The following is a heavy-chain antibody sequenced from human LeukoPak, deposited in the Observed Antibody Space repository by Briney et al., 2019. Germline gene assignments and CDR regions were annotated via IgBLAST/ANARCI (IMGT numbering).Heavy chain of an antibody. CDR1: GGSISSYY. D-gene: IGHD3-22*01. CDR3: ARAGYYDSSGYSDAFDI. CDR2: IYYSGST. V-gene: IGHV4-59*01. Sequence: PSETLSLTCTVSGGSISSYYWSWIRQPPGKGLEWIGYIYYSGSTNYNPSLKSRVTISVDTSKNQLSLKLSSVTAADTAVYYCARAGYYDSSGYSDAFDIWGQGTMVTVSS. J-gene: IGHJ3*02.